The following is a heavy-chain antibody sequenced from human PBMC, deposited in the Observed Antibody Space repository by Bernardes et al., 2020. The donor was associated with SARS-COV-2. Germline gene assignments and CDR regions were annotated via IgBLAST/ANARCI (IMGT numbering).Heavy chain of an antibody. CDR1: GGSMSGSSYY. CDR2: VYNGGSA. J-gene: IGHJ3*01. Sequence: SETLSLTCTVSGGSMSGSSYYWGWIRQPPGKGLEWIGSVYNGGSAYSNPSLKSRVTISVDTSKNQFSLMLGSVTAADTAVYYCARAGGGAASIDVWGQGTLVTVSA. CDR3: ARAGGGAASIDV. V-gene: IGHV4-39*07. D-gene: IGHD2-2*01.